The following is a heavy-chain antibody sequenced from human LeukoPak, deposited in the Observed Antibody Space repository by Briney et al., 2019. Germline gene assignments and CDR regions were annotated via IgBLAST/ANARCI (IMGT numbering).Heavy chain of an antibody. CDR2: ISGSGGST. V-gene: IGHV3-23*01. CDR1: GFTFSSYA. D-gene: IGHD3-3*01. Sequence: GSLRLSCAASGFTFSSYAMSWVRQAPGKGLEWVSAISGSGGSTYYADSVKGRFTISRDNSKNTLFLQMNSLRAEDTAVYYCAKVIWASVFGPPDFDYWGQGTLVTVSS. J-gene: IGHJ4*02. CDR3: AKVIWASVFGPPDFDY.